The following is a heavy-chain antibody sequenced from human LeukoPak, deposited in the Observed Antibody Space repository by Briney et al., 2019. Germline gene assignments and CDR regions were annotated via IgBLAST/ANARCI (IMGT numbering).Heavy chain of an antibody. CDR1: RYSFSSYN. CDR2: INPSGGSA. CDR3: ARAEYSGYMDV. D-gene: IGHD6-6*01. V-gene: IGHV1-46*01. J-gene: IGHJ6*03. Sequence: GASVKVSCKASRYSFSSYNMHWVRQAPGQGLEWMGIINPSGGSANYAQRFRGRVTVTRDMSTSTLYLELSSLRSEDTAVYYCARAEYSGYMDVWGKGTTVSVSS.